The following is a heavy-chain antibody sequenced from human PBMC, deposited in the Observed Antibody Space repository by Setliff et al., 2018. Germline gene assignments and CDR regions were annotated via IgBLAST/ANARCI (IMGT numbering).Heavy chain of an antibody. D-gene: IGHD2-2*01. V-gene: IGHV3-23*01. CDR2: ISRSAQTT. CDR3: AKSTARYFDI. Sequence: GGSLRLSCAASGFTFSSYAITWVRQAPGKGLEWVAMISRSAQTTYYADSVKGRFTISRDNSKNTLYLEMNSLRAEDTAVYYCAKSTARYFDIWGRGTLVTVSS. J-gene: IGHJ2*01. CDR1: GFTFSSYA.